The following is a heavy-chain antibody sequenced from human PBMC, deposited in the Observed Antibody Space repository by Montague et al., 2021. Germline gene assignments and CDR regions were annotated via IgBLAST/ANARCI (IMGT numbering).Heavy chain of an antibody. CDR1: GGSISSYY. D-gene: IGHD3-22*01. CDR3: ASDFGRDISGWCWVVY. CDR2: NSDIRST. Sequence: SETLSLTCSVSGGSISSYYWCWIRHPPAKGLEWIGYNSDIRSTIYNPSLKSRVTISVDTSKNQFSLRLHSVTTADTAVYYCASDFGRDISGWCWVVYWGQGTLVSVSS. J-gene: IGHJ4*02. V-gene: IGHV4-59*01.